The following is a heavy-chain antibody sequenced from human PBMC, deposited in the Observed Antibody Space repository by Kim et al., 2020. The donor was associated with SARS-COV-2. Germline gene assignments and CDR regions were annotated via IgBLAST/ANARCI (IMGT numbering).Heavy chain of an antibody. CDR2: ISYSGST. D-gene: IGHD3-16*01. CDR1: GGSISSYY. CDR3: ARHSPLLIRYYALDV. V-gene: IGHV4-59*08. J-gene: IGHJ6*02. Sequence: SETLSLTCIVSGGSISSYYWSWIRQPPGKGLEWIAYISYSGSTNYNLSLKSRVTMSVDTSKNQFSLNLSSVTAGDTAVYLCARHSPLLIRYYALDVWGQGTTVSVSS.